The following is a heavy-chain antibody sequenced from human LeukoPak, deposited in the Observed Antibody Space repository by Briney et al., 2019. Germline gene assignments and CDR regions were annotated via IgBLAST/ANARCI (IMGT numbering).Heavy chain of an antibody. V-gene: IGHV1-46*01. CDR3: YSNYPFDY. CDR1: GYTFTSYY. D-gene: IGHD4-11*01. Sequence: ASVKVSCKASGYTFTSYYMHWVRQAPGQGLEWMGIINPSGGSTSYAQKFQGRVTITTDESTSTAYMELSSLRSEDTAVYYCYSNYPFDYWGQGTLVTVSS. CDR2: INPSGGST. J-gene: IGHJ4*02.